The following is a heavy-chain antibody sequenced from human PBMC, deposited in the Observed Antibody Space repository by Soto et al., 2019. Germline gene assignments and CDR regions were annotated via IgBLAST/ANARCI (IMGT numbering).Heavy chain of an antibody. CDR2: IWYDGSNK. V-gene: IGHV3-33*01. D-gene: IGHD6-13*01. J-gene: IGHJ4*02. CDR3: ASGGRRIAAAGTKVWEDY. CDR1: GFTFSSYG. Sequence: QVQLVESGGGVVQPGRSLRLSCAASGFTFSSYGMHWVRQAPGKGLEWVAVIWYDGSNKYYADSVKGRFTISRDNSKNTLYLEMNSLRAEDTAVYYCASGGRRIAAAGTKVWEDYWGQGTLVTVSS.